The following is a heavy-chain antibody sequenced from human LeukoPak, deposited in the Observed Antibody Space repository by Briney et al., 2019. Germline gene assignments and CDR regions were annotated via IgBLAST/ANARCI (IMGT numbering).Heavy chain of an antibody. CDR2: IRRKAHGGTT. D-gene: IGHD3-22*01. CDR3: TRVTYYYDNSGYFHFDS. Sequence: GGSLRLSCTTSGFTFGDYAMSWVRQAPGKGLEWVSFIRRKAHGGTTEYAASVKGRFSSSRDDSKSIAYLQINSLKTEDTAVYFCTRVTYYYDNSGYFHFDSWGQGSLVTVSS. J-gene: IGHJ4*02. CDR1: GFTFGDYA. V-gene: IGHV3-49*04.